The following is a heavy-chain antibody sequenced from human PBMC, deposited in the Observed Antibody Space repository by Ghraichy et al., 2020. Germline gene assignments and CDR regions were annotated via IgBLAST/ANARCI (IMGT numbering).Heavy chain of an antibody. CDR2: IFYSGTT. CDR3: ARLRYVYYTYYLDV. CDR1: GGSVSSGSYY. V-gene: IGHV4-61*01. D-gene: IGHD3-16*01. J-gene: IGHJ6*03. Sequence: SETLSLTCTVSGGSVSSGSYYWSWIRQSPGKGLEWIGCIFYSGTTNYNSSLKSRVTISLDTTKNQFSLKLSSLTAADTATYYCARLRYVYYTYYLDVWGKGTTVTVSS.